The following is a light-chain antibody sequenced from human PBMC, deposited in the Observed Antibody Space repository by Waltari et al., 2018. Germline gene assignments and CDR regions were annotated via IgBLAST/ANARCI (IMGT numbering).Light chain of an antibody. J-gene: IGKJ1*01. CDR2: GVS. Sequence: DIQMTQSPSSLSASVGDRVTITCRASQDIGSDLGWYQQKSGKALKRLIYGVSSLHSGVPSRFSGSASGTEFTLTISSLQPEDFATYYCLQHKTFPRTFGQGTKV. CDR3: LQHKTFPRT. V-gene: IGKV1-17*01. CDR1: QDIGSD.